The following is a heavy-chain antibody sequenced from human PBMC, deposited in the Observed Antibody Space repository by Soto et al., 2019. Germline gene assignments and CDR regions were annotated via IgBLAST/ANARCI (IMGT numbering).Heavy chain of an antibody. CDR3: AGENYYDSSGYSPAYFDC. CDR1: RGSISSGDYY. J-gene: IGHJ4*02. V-gene: IGHV4-30-4*01. D-gene: IGHD3-22*01. Sequence: PSVTLSLTCTVSRGSISSGDYYWSWIRQPPGKGLEWIGYIYYSGSTYYNPSLESRVIISVDTSKNQFSLKLSSVTAADTAVYYCAGENYYDSSGYSPAYFDCWGQGTLVTVSS. CDR2: IYYSGST.